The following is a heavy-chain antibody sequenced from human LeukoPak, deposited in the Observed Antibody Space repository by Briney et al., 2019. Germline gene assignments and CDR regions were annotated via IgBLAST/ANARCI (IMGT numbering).Heavy chain of an antibody. Sequence: SQTLSLTCAVSGGSISSGGYSWSWIRQPPGKGLEWIGYIYHSETTYYNPSLKSRVTISVDRSKNQFSLRLGSVTAADTAVYYCARGFGDWGLSWFDPWGQGTLVTVSS. CDR3: ARGFGDWGLSWFDP. J-gene: IGHJ5*02. CDR2: IYHSETT. CDR1: GGSISSGGYS. D-gene: IGHD3-10*01. V-gene: IGHV4-30-2*01.